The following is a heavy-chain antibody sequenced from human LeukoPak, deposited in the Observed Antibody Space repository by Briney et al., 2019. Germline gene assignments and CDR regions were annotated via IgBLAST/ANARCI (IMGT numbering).Heavy chain of an antibody. J-gene: IGHJ3*02. CDR1: GFTFSSYS. V-gene: IGHV3-21*01. D-gene: IGHD6-13*01. CDR2: ISSSSSYI. CDR3: ARVMGGSWNDAFDI. Sequence: PGGSLRLSCAASGFTFSSYSMNWVRQAPGKGLEWVSSISSSSSYIYYADSVKGRFTIPRDNAKNSLYLQMNSLRAEDTAVYYCARVMGGSWNDAFDIWGQGTMVTVSS.